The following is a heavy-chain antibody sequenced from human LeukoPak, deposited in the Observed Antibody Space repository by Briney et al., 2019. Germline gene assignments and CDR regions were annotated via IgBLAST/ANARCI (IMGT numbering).Heavy chain of an antibody. D-gene: IGHD6-13*01. V-gene: IGHV4-39*07. CDR2: IYYSGST. CDR1: GGSISSSSYY. Sequence: SETLSLTCTVSGGSISSSSYYWGWIRQPPGKGLEWIGSIYYSGSTYYNPSLKSRVTISVDTSKNQFSLKLSSVTAADTAVYYCARGVRGQQLVYYYYYYMDVWGKGTTVTVSS. CDR3: ARGVRGQQLVYYYYYYMDV. J-gene: IGHJ6*03.